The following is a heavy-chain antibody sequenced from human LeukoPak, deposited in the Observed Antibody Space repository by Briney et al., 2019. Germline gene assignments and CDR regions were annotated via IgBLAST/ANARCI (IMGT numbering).Heavy chain of an antibody. CDR3: ARERLIRGVAPFDY. D-gene: IGHD3-10*01. CDR1: GGSISSGGNY. V-gene: IGHV4-31*03. J-gene: IGHJ4*02. CDR2: IYYSGST. Sequence: SETLSLTCTVSGGSISSGGNYHWSWIRQHPGKGLEWIGYIYYSGSTYYNPSLKSRVNISLDMSKNQFSLNLNSVTAADTAVYYCARERLIRGVAPFDYWGQGALVTVSS.